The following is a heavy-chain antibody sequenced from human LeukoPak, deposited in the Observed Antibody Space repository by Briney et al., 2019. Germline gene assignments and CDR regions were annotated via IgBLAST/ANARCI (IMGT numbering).Heavy chain of an antibody. V-gene: IGHV3-30*03. J-gene: IGHJ1*01. Sequence: PGRSLRLSCAASGFTFSSYGMHWVRQAPGKGVEWGAVISYDGSNKYYADSVKGRFTISRDNAQNSLYLQMNNLRGEDTAVYYCARGCCTSDNCYAACIQHWGQGTLVTVSS. CDR3: ARGCCTSDNCYAACIQH. D-gene: IGHD2-2*01. CDR2: ISYDGSNK. CDR1: GFTFSSYG.